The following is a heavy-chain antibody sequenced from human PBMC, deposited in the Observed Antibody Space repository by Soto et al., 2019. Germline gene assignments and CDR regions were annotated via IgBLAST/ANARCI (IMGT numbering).Heavy chain of an antibody. V-gene: IGHV1-18*01. CDR3: ARDTPWEPRKRGGEGDAFDI. Sequence: ASVKVSCKASGYTFTSYGISWVRQAPGQGLEWMGWISAYNGNTNYAQKLQGRVTMTTDTSTSTAYMELRSLRSDDTAVYYCARDTPWEPRKRGGEGDAFDIWGQGTMVTVSS. J-gene: IGHJ3*02. CDR2: ISAYNGNT. D-gene: IGHD1-26*01. CDR1: GYTFTSYG.